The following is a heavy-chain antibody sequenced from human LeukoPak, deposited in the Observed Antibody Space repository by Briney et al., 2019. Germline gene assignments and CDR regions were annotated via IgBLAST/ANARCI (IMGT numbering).Heavy chain of an antibody. CDR2: INHSGST. V-gene: IGHV4-34*01. CDR1: GGSFSGYY. J-gene: IGHJ4*02. CDR3: ARAGGTIFGVVTLRYYFDY. D-gene: IGHD3-3*01. Sequence: SETLSLTCAVYGGSFSGYYWSWIRQPPGKGLEWIGEINHSGSTNYNPSLKSRVTISVDTSKNQFSLKLSSVPAADTAVYYCARAGGTIFGVVTLRYYFDYWGQGTLVTVSS.